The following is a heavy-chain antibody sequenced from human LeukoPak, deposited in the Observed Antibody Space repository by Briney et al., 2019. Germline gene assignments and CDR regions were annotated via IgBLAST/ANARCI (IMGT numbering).Heavy chain of an antibody. CDR3: AKPFQRNQDDDY. D-gene: IGHD1-14*01. Sequence: GGSLRLSCAGSGFTFSSYAMSWVRQAPGKGLEWVSAISGSGGSTYYADSVKGRFTISRDNSKNTLYLQMNSLRAEDTAVYYYAKPFQRNQDDDYWGQGTLVTVSS. V-gene: IGHV3-23*01. J-gene: IGHJ4*02. CDR2: ISGSGGST. CDR1: GFTFSSYA.